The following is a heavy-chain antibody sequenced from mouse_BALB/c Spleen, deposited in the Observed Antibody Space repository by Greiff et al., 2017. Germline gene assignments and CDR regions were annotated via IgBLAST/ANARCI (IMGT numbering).Heavy chain of an antibody. J-gene: IGHJ2*01. V-gene: IGHV14-1*02. CDR3: AQLGHGY. CDR1: GFNIKDYY. D-gene: IGHD4-1*02. CDR2: IDPENGNT. Sequence: VQLQQSGAELVRPGALVKLSCKASGFNIKDYYMHWVKQRPEQGLEWIGWIDPENGNTIYDPKFQGKASITADTSSNTAYLQLSSLTSEDTAVYYCAQLGHGYWGQGTTLTVSA.